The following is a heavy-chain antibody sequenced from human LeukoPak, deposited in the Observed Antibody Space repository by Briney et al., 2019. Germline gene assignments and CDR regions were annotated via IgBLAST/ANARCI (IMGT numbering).Heavy chain of an antibody. CDR1: GGTFSSYA. D-gene: IGHD5-24*01. J-gene: IGHJ4*02. CDR2: IIPIFGTA. V-gene: IGHV1-69*06. CDR3: ARSPMAYFDY. Sequence: SVKVSRKASGGTFSSYAISWVRQAPGQGLEWMGGIIPIFGTANYAQKFQGRVTITADKSTSTAYMGLSSLRSEDTAVYYCARSPMAYFDYWGQGTLVTVS.